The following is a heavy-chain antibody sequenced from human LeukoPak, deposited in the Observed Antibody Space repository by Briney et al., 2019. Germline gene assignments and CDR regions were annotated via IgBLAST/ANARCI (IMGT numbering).Heavy chain of an antibody. Sequence: PSETPSMTCTGTGGPISSYYWSWIRQPPRQGLQWIGYIHYSGSTNYNPSLKSRVTISVDTSKNQFSLKLSSVTAADTAVYYCARAVGTIFGVDSRQQAFDYWGQGTLVTVSS. CDR2: IHYSGST. D-gene: IGHD3-3*01. V-gene: IGHV4-59*01. CDR1: GGPISSYY. J-gene: IGHJ4*02. CDR3: ARAVGTIFGVDSRQQAFDY.